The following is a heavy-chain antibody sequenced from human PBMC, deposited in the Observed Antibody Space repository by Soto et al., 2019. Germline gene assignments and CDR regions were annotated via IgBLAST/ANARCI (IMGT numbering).Heavy chain of an antibody. Sequence: GGSLRLSCAASGFTFSSYSMNWVRQAPGKGLEWVSSISSSSSYIYYADSVKGRFTISRDNAKNSLYLRMNSLRAEDTAVYYCATYYYDSSGYSPVPVFDYWGQGTLVTVSS. CDR3: ATYYYDSSGYSPVPVFDY. CDR1: GFTFSSYS. D-gene: IGHD3-22*01. V-gene: IGHV3-21*01. J-gene: IGHJ4*02. CDR2: ISSSSSYI.